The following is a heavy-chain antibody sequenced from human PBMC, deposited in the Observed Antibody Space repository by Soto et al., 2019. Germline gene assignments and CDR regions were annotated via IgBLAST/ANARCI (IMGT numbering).Heavy chain of an antibody. CDR3: ARRASR. V-gene: IGHV3-48*03. D-gene: IGHD1-26*01. CDR2: IHPSGQPI. CDR1: GFTFSSSE. Sequence: SGGGLVQPGGSLRLSCAVSGFTFSSSEMYWVRQAPGKGLEWISYIHPSGQPIFYADSVKGRFTISRDNANNSLFLQMNSLRAEDTAVYYCARRASRWGQGTMVTVSS. J-gene: IGHJ3*01.